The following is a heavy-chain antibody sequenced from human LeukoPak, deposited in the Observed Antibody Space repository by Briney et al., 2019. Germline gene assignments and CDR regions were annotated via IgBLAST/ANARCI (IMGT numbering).Heavy chain of an antibody. Sequence: PGGSLRLSCAASGFTLSTYGVHWVRQAPGKGLEWVSYISSSGSTIYYADSVKGRFTISRDNAKNSLYLQMNSLRAEDTAVYYCARGGVAAYYYYGMDVWGQGTTVTVSS. D-gene: IGHD2-15*01. CDR1: GFTLSTYG. CDR2: ISSSGSTI. J-gene: IGHJ6*02. V-gene: IGHV3-48*04. CDR3: ARGGVAAYYYYGMDV.